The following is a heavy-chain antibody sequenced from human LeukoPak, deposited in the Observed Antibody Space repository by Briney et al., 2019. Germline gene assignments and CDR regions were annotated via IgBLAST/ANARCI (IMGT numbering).Heavy chain of an antibody. Sequence: GGSLRLSCAASGFTFSTYSMNWVRQAPGKGLEWVSSISSSSTYIYYADSVEGRFTISRDNARNSLYLQMNSLTAEDTAVYYCVRLTLDTVYSYYYYMDVWGKGTTVTVSS. CDR1: GFTFSTYS. CDR2: ISSSSTYI. CDR3: VRLTLDTVYSYYYYMDV. D-gene: IGHD2-2*02. J-gene: IGHJ6*03. V-gene: IGHV3-21*01.